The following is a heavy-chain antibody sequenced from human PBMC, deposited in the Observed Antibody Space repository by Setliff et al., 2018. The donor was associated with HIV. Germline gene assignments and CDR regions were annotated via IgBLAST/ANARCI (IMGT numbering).Heavy chain of an antibody. CDR2: IYYSGST. Sequence: PSETLSLTCTVSRDSINSHYWSWIRQSPGKGLEWIGYIYYSGSTNYNPSLKSRLTISLDTSKKQFSLSLRSVTAADTAVYYCARVIQTPGSPYARFDYWGQGTLVTVSS. D-gene: IGHD5-18*01. J-gene: IGHJ4*02. V-gene: IGHV4-59*11. CDR1: RDSINSHY. CDR3: ARVIQTPGSPYARFDY.